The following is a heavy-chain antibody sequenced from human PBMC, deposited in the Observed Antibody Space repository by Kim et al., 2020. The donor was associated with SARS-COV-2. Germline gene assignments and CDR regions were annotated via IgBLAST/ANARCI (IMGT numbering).Heavy chain of an antibody. CDR1: GGSISSYY. Sequence: SETLSLTCTVSGGSISSYYWSWIRQPAGKGLEWIGRIYTSGSTNYNPSLKSRVTMSVDTSKNQFSLKLSSVTAADTAVYYCARDLSGLVGSTPLFYYYYGMDVWGQGTTVTVSS. V-gene: IGHV4-4*07. D-gene: IGHD2-15*01. CDR2: IYTSGST. CDR3: ARDLSGLVGSTPLFYYYYGMDV. J-gene: IGHJ6*02.